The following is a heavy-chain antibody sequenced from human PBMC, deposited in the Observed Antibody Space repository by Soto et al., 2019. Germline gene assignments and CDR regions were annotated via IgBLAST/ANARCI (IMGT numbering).Heavy chain of an antibody. CDR2: ISANNGNT. CDR1: GYTFTSYA. V-gene: IGHV1-18*01. J-gene: IGHJ4*02. Sequence: QAQLVQSGTEVDKPGASVKVSCKASGYTFTSYAISWVRQAPGQGLEWMGWISANNGNTNYAQKLQGRVTMTADTSTSTAYMELRSLRSDDTAVYYCARGWGGIVVAGTRLDYWGQGTLVTVSS. D-gene: IGHD6-19*01. CDR3: ARGWGGIVVAGTRLDY.